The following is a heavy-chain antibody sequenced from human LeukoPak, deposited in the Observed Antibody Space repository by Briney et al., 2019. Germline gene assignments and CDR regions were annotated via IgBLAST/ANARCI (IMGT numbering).Heavy chain of an antibody. J-gene: IGHJ4*02. CDR2: IKQDGSEK. V-gene: IGHV3-7*01. D-gene: IGHD3-3*01. CDR3: ARDLRSFWSGYGIDY. Sequence: GGSLRLSCAASGFTFSSYWMSWVRQAPGKGLEWVANIKQDGSEKYYVESVKGRFTISRDNAKNSLYLQMNSLRAEDTAVYYCARDLRSFWSGYGIDYWGQGTLVTVSS. CDR1: GFTFSSYW.